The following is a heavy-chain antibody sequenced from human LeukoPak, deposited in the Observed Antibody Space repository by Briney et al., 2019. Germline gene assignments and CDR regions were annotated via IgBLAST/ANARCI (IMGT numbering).Heavy chain of an antibody. CDR1: GFTFSSYG. CDR2: IWYDGSNK. V-gene: IGHV3-33*01. D-gene: IGHD6-13*01. Sequence: GGSLRLSCAASGFTFSSYGMHWVRQAPGKGLEWVAVIWYDGSNKYYADSVKGRFTISRDNSKNTLYLQMNSLRAEDTAVYYCARDEPIIAAAVYWDQGTLVTVSS. J-gene: IGHJ4*02. CDR3: ARDEPIIAAAVY.